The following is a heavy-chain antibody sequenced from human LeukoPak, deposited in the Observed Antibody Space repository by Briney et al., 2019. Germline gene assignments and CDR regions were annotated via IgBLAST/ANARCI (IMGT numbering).Heavy chain of an antibody. CDR3: VKDSLNFDWSTFDY. V-gene: IGHV3-23*01. CDR1: GFTVSSNY. J-gene: IGHJ4*02. Sequence: GGSLRLSCAASGFTVSSNYMSWVRQAPGKGLEWVSAISGSGGSTYYADSVKGRFTISRDNSKNTLYLQMNSLRAEDTAVYYCVKDSLNFDWSTFDYWGQGTLVTVSS. CDR2: ISGSGGST. D-gene: IGHD3-9*01.